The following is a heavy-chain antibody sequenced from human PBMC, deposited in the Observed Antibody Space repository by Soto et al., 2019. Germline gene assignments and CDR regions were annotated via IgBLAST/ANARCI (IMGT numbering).Heavy chain of an antibody. CDR3: ARDAYDNTGPGD. J-gene: IGHJ4*02. CDR2: ISSSGDSK. V-gene: IGHV3-48*02. Sequence: EVQLVESGGDLIQPGGSLRLTCTASGSSFTTYNMNWVRQAPGKGLEWISYISSSGDSKYYADSVKGRFTIFRDNAKSSLYLQMDSLRDEDTAVYYCARDAYDNTGPGDWGQGTLVTVSS. CDR1: GSSFTTYN. D-gene: IGHD3-22*01.